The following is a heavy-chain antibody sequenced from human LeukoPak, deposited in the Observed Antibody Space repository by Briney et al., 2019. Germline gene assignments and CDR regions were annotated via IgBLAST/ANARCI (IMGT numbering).Heavy chain of an antibody. CDR2: IYYSGST. CDR1: GGSISTYY. V-gene: IGHV4-59*01. Sequence: PSETLSLTCTVSGGSISTYYWSWIRQPPGKGLEWIGFIYYSGSTNVNPSLKSRVTISVDMSKNQFSLQLSSVTAADTAVYYCARPLSGSYYKGFGYWGQGTLVTVFS. J-gene: IGHJ4*02. D-gene: IGHD1-26*01. CDR3: ARPLSGSYYKGFGY.